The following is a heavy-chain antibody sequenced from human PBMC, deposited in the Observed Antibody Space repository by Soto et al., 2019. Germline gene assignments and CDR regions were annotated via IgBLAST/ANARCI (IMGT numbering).Heavy chain of an antibody. V-gene: IGHV1-69*01. CDR2: IIPIFGTA. J-gene: IGHJ2*01. CDR3: AIGPIVDTVMGGWYFDL. Sequence: QVQLVQSGAEVKKPGSSVKVSCKASGGTFNSYAISWVRQAPGQGLEWMGGIIPIFGTANYAQKFQGRVTITADESTSTAYMELSRLTSEDTAVYYCAIGPIVDTVMGGWYFDLWGRGTLVTVSS. CDR1: GGTFNSYA. D-gene: IGHD5-18*01.